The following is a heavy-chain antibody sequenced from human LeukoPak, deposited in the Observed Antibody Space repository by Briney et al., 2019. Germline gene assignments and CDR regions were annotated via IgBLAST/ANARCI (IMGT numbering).Heavy chain of an antibody. CDR2: IYTSGST. J-gene: IGHJ4*02. D-gene: IGHD3-22*01. Sequence: TSQTLSLTCTVSGGSISSGSYYWRWIRQPAGKGLEWIGRIYTSGSTNYNPSLKSRVTISVDTSKNQFSLKLSSVTAADTAVYYCARTGVVKYYYDSSGYYYEVWGQGTLVTVSS. CDR1: GGSISSGSYY. V-gene: IGHV4-61*02. CDR3: ARTGVVKYYYDSSGYYYEV.